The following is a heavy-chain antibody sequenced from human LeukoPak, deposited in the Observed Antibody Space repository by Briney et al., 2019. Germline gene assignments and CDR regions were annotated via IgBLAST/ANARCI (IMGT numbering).Heavy chain of an antibody. CDR2: ISSSSSYI. J-gene: IGHJ6*03. D-gene: IGHD1-26*01. V-gene: IGHV3-21*01. Sequence: LGGSLRLSCAASGFTFSSYSMNWVRQAPGKGLEWVSSISSSSSYIYYADSVKGRFTISRDNTKNSLYLQMSSLRAEDTAVYYCARGATPSLMLYYMDVWGKGTTVTVSS. CDR3: ARGATPSLMLYYMDV. CDR1: GFTFSSYS.